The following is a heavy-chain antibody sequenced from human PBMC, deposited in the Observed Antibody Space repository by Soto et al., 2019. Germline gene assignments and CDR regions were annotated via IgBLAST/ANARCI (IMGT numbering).Heavy chain of an antibody. CDR2: ISSSSSTI. CDR3: AREEWLRHFDY. J-gene: IGHJ4*02. V-gene: IGHV3-48*01. D-gene: IGHD5-12*01. CDR1: GFTFSSYS. Sequence: EVQLVESGGGLVQPGGSLRLSCAASGFTFSSYSMNWVRQAPGKGLEWVSYISSSSSTIYYADSVKSRFTISRDNAKIALYLQMNSLRAEYTAVYYCAREEWLRHFDYWGQGTLVTVSS.